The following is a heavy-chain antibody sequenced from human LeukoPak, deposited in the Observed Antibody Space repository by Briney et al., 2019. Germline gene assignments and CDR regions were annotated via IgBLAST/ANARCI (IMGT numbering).Heavy chain of an antibody. J-gene: IGHJ3*02. D-gene: IGHD5-12*01. CDR1: GFTFDDYT. Sequence: GGSLRLSCAASGFTFDDYTMHWVRQTPGKGLEWVSLIRWDGVSTYYADSVKGRFTISRDNSKNSLYLQMNSLGTEDTALYYCAKGDTYESDAFDIWGQGTMVTVSS. V-gene: IGHV3-43*01. CDR3: AKGDTYESDAFDI. CDR2: IRWDGVST.